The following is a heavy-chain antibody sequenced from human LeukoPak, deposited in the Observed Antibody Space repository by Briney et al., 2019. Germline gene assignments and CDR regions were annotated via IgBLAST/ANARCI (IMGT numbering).Heavy chain of an antibody. V-gene: IGHV3-30*02. D-gene: IGHD2-15*01. J-gene: IGHJ4*02. CDR2: IRYDGSNK. CDR3: AKDYYCSGGSCYFTSPMNFDY. Sequence: PGGSLRLSCAASGFTFSSYGMHWVRQAPGKGLEWVAFIRYDGSNKYYADSVKGRFTISRDNSKNTLYLQMNSLRAEDTAVYYCAKDYYCSGGSCYFTSPMNFDYWGQGTLVTVSS. CDR1: GFTFSSYG.